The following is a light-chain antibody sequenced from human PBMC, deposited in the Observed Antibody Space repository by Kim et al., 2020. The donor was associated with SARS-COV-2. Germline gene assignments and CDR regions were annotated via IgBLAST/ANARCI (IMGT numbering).Light chain of an antibody. J-gene: IGLJ3*02. CDR3: LAWDSSLGAWV. V-gene: IGLV10-54*01. Sequence: QAGLTQPPSVSKGLRQTATFTCSGNSNNVGNQGAAWLQQHQGHPPKLLFYRNNNRPSGISERLSVSRSGNTASLTITGLQPEDEADYYCLAWDSSLGAWVFVGGTQLTVL. CDR1: SNNVGNQG. CDR2: RNN.